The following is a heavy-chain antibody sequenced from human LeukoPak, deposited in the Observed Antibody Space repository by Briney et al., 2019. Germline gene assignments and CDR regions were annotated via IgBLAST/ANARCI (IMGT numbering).Heavy chain of an antibody. CDR1: GFTFSSYW. V-gene: IGHV3-7*01. D-gene: IGHD3-22*01. Sequence: GGSLRLSCAASGFTFSSYWMSWVRQAPGKGLEWVANIKQDGSEKYYVDSVKGRFTISRDNAKNSLYLQMNSLRAEDTAVYYCARDLPYDSGVSNFDYWGQGTLVTVSS. CDR3: ARDLPYDSGVSNFDY. CDR2: IKQDGSEK. J-gene: IGHJ4*02.